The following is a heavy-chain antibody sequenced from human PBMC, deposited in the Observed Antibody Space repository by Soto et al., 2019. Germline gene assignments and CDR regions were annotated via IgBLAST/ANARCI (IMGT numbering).Heavy chain of an antibody. CDR3: ARSPNWIGSPRTYFDY. CDR2: IIPIFGTA. Sequence: QVQLVQSGAEVKKPESSVKVSCKASGGTFSSYAISWVRQAPGQGLEWMGGIIPIFGTANYAQKFQGRVTITADKSTSTAYMELSSLRSEDTAVYYCARSPNWIGSPRTYFDYWGQGTLVTVSS. J-gene: IGHJ4*02. CDR1: GGTFSSYA. D-gene: IGHD2-2*03. V-gene: IGHV1-69*06.